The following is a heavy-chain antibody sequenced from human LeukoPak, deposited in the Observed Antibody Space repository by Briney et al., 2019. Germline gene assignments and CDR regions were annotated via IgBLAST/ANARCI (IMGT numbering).Heavy chain of an antibody. D-gene: IGHD1-26*01. CDR3: ARGRGAGATISDY. CDR2: IYYSGST. CDR1: GVSISSYY. Sequence: SETLSLTCTVSGVSISSYYWIWIRQHPGKGLEWIGYIYYSGSTYYSPSLKSRVTISLDTSKNQFSLRLSSVTAADTAVYYCARGRGAGATISDYWGQGTLVTVSS. V-gene: IGHV4-59*06. J-gene: IGHJ4*02.